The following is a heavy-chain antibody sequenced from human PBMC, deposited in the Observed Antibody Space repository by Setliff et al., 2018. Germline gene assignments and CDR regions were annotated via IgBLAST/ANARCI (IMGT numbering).Heavy chain of an antibody. CDR2: ISGGGRYT. CDR3: ARLRKDYGDYYYFDY. CDR1: GFTFSSYS. D-gene: IGHD4-17*01. V-gene: IGHV3-21*01. J-gene: IGHJ4*02. Sequence: GGSLRLSCIASGFTFSSYSMNWVRQAPGKGLEWVSSISGGGRYTYSADSVKGRFTISRDNAKNSLYLQMNSLRAEDTAVYYCARLRKDYGDYYYFDYWGQGTLVTVSS.